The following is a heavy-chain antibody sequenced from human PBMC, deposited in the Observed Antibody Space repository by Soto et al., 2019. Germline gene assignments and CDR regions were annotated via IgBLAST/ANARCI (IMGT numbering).Heavy chain of an antibody. CDR3: ARSRYFGLSNWFDP. CDR1: GGSISSSSYY. Sequence: LSLTCTVSGGSISSSSYYLGWIRQPPGKGLEWIGSIYYSGSTYYNPSLKSRVTISVDTSKNQFSLKLSSVTAAGTAVYYCARSRYFGLSNWFDPWGQRTLGTVSS. CDR2: IYYSGST. D-gene: IGHD3-9*01. J-gene: IGHJ5*02. V-gene: IGHV4-39*01.